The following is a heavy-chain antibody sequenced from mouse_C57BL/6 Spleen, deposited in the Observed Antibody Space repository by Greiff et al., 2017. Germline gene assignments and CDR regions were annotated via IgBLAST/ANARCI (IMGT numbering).Heavy chain of an antibody. CDR1: GYAFSSYW. V-gene: IGHV1-80*01. CDR2: IYPGDGDT. CDR3: ARSRGLGLDY. Sequence: VHLVESGAELVKPGASVKISCKASGYAFSSYWMNWVKQRPGKGLEWIGQIYPGDGDTNYNGKFKGKATLTADKSSSTAYMQLSSLTSEDSAVYFCARSRGLGLDYWGQGTTLTVSS. J-gene: IGHJ2*01.